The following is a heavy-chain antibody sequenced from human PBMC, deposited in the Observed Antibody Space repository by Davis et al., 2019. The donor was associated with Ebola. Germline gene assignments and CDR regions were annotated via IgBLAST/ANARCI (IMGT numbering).Heavy chain of an antibody. Sequence: ASVKVSCKASGGTFSSYTISWVRQAPGQGLEWMGRIKPNNDGTDYAQKFQGRVTMTRDTSVSTAYMELSSLRSDDTAVYYCATDKTGGWTGFDYWGQGTLVTVSS. CDR1: GGTFSSYT. J-gene: IGHJ4*02. D-gene: IGHD3/OR15-3a*01. V-gene: IGHV1-2*06. CDR3: ATDKTGGWTGFDY. CDR2: IKPNNDGT.